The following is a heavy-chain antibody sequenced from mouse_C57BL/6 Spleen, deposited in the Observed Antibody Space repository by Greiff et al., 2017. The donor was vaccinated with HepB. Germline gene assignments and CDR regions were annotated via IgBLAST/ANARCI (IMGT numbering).Heavy chain of an antibody. J-gene: IGHJ2*01. D-gene: IGHD1-1*01. CDR1: GFTFSDYG. V-gene: IGHV5-17*01. CDR2: ISSGSSTI. CDR3: ARGGTVVPFDY. Sequence: EVKLQESGGGLVKPGGSLKLSCAASGFTFSDYGMHGVRQAPEKGLEWVAYISSGSSTIYYADTVKGRFTISRENAKNTLFLQMTSLRSEDTAMYYCARGGTVVPFDYWGQGTTLTVSS.